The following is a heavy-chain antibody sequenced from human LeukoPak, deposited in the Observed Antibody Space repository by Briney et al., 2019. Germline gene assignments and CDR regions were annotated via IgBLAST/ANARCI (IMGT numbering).Heavy chain of an antibody. CDR3: VKARTSIITGTFDI. CDR1: GFNFSAYG. V-gene: IGHV3-30*18. D-gene: IGHD2-8*02. J-gene: IGHJ3*02. Sequence: GGSLRLSCAASGFNFSAYGMHWVRQAPGKGLEWVAVISYDESNKYYADSVKGRFTISRDNSKNTLYLQMTSLRAEDTAVCYCVKARTSIITGTFDIWGQGTMVTVSS. CDR2: ISYDESNK.